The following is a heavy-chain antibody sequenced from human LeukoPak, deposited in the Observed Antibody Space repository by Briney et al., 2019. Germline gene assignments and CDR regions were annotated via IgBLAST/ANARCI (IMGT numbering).Heavy chain of an antibody. Sequence: PSETLSLTCTVSGVSMNYYFWNWIRQPAGEGLQWIGRIHSSGTTNYNPSLKSRVTMSIDMSKNQFSLRLTSVTAADTAVYFCARGQSGVRGANVPNLMGFDPWGQGTLVIVSS. J-gene: IGHJ5*02. CDR1: GVSMNYYF. CDR3: ARGQSGVRGANVPNLMGFDP. D-gene: IGHD3-10*01. V-gene: IGHV4-4*07. CDR2: IHSSGTT.